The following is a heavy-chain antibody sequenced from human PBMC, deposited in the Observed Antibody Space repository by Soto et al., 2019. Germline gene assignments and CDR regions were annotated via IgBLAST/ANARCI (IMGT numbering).Heavy chain of an antibody. D-gene: IGHD6-25*01. CDR3: AGQTFTIAAASYGRSNWFDP. J-gene: IGHJ5*02. Sequence: SSKTLSLTCTASGGSITSSSHFWGWVRQPPGKGLEWIGTIYFTGNTYYTPSLKSRLTMSIDTSKNEFSLRLNSVTAADTAVYYCAGQTFTIAAASYGRSNWFDPWGPGTLVTVS. CDR1: GGSITSSSHF. CDR2: IYFTGNT. V-gene: IGHV4-39*01.